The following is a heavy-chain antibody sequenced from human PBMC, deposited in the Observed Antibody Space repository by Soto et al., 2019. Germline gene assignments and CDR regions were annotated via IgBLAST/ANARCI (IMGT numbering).Heavy chain of an antibody. CDR3: ARVSYSGSYYYDY. V-gene: IGHV3-30-3*01. CDR2: ISYDGSNK. CDR1: GFTFSGYA. D-gene: IGHD1-26*01. J-gene: IGHJ4*02. Sequence: GGSLRLSCAASGFTFSGYAMHWVRQAPGKGLEWVAVISYDGSNKYYPDSVKGRFTISRDNSKNTLYLQMNSLRAEDTAVYYCARVSYSGSYYYDYWGQGTLVTVSS.